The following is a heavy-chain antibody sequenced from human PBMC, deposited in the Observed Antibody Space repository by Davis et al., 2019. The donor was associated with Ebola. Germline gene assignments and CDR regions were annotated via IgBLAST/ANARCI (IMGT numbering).Heavy chain of an antibody. CDR3: ARELYYYDSSGYYYYFDY. V-gene: IGHV3-33*08. J-gene: IGHJ4*02. Sequence: GESLKISCAASGFTFSSYSMNWVRQAPGKGLEWVAVIWYDGSNKYYADSVKGRFTISRDNSKNTLYLQMNSLRAEDTAVYYCARELYYYDSSGYYYYFDYWGQGTLVTVSS. CDR2: IWYDGSNK. D-gene: IGHD3-22*01. CDR1: GFTFSSYS.